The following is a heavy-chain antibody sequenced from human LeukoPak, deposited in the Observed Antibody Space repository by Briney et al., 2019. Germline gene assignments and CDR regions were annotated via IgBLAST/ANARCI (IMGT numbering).Heavy chain of an antibody. CDR1: GFTFSSYA. Sequence: PGGSLRLSCAASGFTFSSYAMSWVRQAPGKGLEWVSAISGSGGSTYYADSVKGRFTISRDNSKNTLYLQMNSLRAEDTAVYYCAKDPSFRPYYDILTGYSNNWFDPWGQGTLVTVSS. V-gene: IGHV3-23*01. CDR3: AKDPSFRPYYDILTGYSNNWFDP. D-gene: IGHD3-9*01. CDR2: ISGSGGST. J-gene: IGHJ5*02.